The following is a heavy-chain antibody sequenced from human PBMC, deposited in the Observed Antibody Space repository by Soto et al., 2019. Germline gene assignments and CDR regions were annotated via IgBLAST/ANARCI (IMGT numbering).Heavy chain of an antibody. D-gene: IGHD3-10*01. CDR1: GFTFNSYG. J-gene: IGHJ6*02. Sequence: PGGSLRLSCAASGFTFNSYGMHWVRQAPGKGLEWVAVIWYDGSNKYYADSVKGRFTISRDNSKNTLYLQMNSLRAEDTAVYYCARESGVYYYYGMDVWGQGTTVTVSS. CDR3: ARESGVYYYYGMDV. CDR2: IWYDGSNK. V-gene: IGHV3-33*01.